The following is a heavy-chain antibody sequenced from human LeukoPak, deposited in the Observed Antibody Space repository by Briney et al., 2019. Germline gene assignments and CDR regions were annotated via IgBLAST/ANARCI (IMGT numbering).Heavy chain of an antibody. CDR2: INPSGGST. V-gene: IGHV1-46*01. D-gene: IGHD2-2*01. J-gene: IGHJ6*02. Sequence: ASVKVSCKASGYTFTSYYMHWVRQAPGQGLEWMGIINPSGGSTTYAQKFRGSVTMTRDTSTSTVYMELSSLRSEDTAVYYCAREYQASYGMDVWGQGTTVTVSS. CDR3: AREYQASYGMDV. CDR1: GYTFTSYY.